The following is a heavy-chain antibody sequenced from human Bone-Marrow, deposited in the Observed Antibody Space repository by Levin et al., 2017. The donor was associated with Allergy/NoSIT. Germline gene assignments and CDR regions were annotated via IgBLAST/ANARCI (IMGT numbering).Heavy chain of an antibody. CDR2: VNSDGTST. V-gene: IGHV3-74*01. D-gene: IGHD3-16*01. J-gene: IGHJ2*01. CDR3: AREGRWGEHLEL. CDR1: AFTSTDYW. Sequence: GGSLRLSCAASAFTSTDYWMHWVRQAPGKGLVWVSRVNSDGTSTTYEDSVKGRFTISRDNAKNTVYLQMNSLRAEDTAVYCCAREGRWGEHLELWGRGTLVTVSS.